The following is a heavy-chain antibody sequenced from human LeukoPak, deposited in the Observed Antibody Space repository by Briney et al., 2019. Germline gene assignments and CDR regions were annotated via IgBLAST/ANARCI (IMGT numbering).Heavy chain of an antibody. Sequence: GGSLRLSCAASGFTISNLWMTWVRQAPGKGLECVANIKGDGSEKNYVDSVKGRFTISRDNSKNTLYLQMNSLRAEDTAVYYCARQATPYSSSASFDYWGQGTLVTVSS. V-gene: IGHV3-7*01. CDR1: GFTISNLW. CDR3: ARQATPYSSSASFDY. J-gene: IGHJ4*02. CDR2: IKGDGSEK. D-gene: IGHD6-6*01.